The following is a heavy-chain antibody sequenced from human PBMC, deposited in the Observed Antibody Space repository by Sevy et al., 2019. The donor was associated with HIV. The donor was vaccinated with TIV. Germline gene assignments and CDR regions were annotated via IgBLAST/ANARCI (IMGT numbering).Heavy chain of an antibody. V-gene: IGHV1-18*01. D-gene: IGHD6-13*01. Sequence: PAASVKVSCKASGYTFTSYGISWVREAPGQGLEWMGWISAYNGNTNYAQKLQGRVTMTTDTSTSTAYMELRSLRSDDTAVYYCARDQQHREYYYGMDVWGQRTTVTVSS. CDR2: ISAYNGNT. CDR1: GYTFTSYG. CDR3: ARDQQHREYYYGMDV. J-gene: IGHJ6*02.